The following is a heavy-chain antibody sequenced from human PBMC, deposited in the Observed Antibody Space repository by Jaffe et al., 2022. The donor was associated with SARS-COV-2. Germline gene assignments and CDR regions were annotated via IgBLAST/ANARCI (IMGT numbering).Heavy chain of an antibody. CDR3: ARVGDSSNWKYHFDY. V-gene: IGHV4-4*02. J-gene: IGHJ4*02. CDR1: GGSISSDNW. D-gene: IGHD1-20*01. CDR2: IYHSGST. Sequence: QVQLQESGPGLVKPSGTLSLTCAVSGGSISSDNWWTWVRQPPGKGLEWIGEIYHSGSTNYNPSLKSRVTISVDKSKNQFSLNLSSVTAADTAVYYCARVGDSSNWKYHFDYWGQGTLVTVSS.